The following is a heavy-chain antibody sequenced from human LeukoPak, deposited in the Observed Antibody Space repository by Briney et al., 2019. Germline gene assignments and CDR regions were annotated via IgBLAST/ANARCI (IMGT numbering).Heavy chain of an antibody. Sequence: GGSLRLSCAASGFTFSSYGMHWVRQAPGQGLDRVAVISYDGSNKYYADSVKGRFTISRDNSKNTLYLQMNSLRAEDTAVYYCAKDGGYCSSNSFVGFDYWGQGTLVTVSS. D-gene: IGHD2-2*01. CDR2: ISYDGSNK. J-gene: IGHJ4*02. V-gene: IGHV3-30*18. CDR3: AKDGGYCSSNSFVGFDY. CDR1: GFTFSSYG.